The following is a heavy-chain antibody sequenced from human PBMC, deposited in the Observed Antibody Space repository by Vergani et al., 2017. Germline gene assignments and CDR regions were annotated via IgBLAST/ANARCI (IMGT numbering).Heavy chain of an antibody. D-gene: IGHD3-10*01. J-gene: IGHJ4*02. Sequence: QVQLVESGGGVVQPGRSLRLSCVASGFTFSSYTFHWVRQAPGKGLEWVALISSDGTNKYSADSVKGRFTISRDNSKNTLYLQMNSLRADDTAVYYCARHGSYYGSGSYYIFDFWGQGTLVTVSS. CDR1: GFTFSSYT. CDR3: ARHGSYYGSGSYYIFDF. V-gene: IGHV3-30*04. CDR2: ISSDGTNK.